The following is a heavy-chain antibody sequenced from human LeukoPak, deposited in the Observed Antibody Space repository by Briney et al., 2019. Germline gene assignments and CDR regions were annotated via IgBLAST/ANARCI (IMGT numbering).Heavy chain of an antibody. J-gene: IGHJ4*02. CDR1: RYTYTRYG. CDR3: ARELTADGYRSFDY. Sequence: ASVKVSCKASRYTYTRYGVSWVRQAPGQGLEWMGWISAYNGNTNYAQKFQGRVTLTTDTSTTTAYMELRSLRSDDTAVYYCARELTADGYRSFDYWGQGTLVTVSS. D-gene: IGHD5-24*01. CDR2: ISAYNGNT. V-gene: IGHV1-18*01.